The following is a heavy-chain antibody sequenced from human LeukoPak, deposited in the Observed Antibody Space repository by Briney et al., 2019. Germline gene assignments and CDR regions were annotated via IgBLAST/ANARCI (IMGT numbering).Heavy chain of an antibody. CDR2: INHSGST. D-gene: IGHD1-26*01. V-gene: IGHV4-34*01. Sequence: SETLSLTCAVYGGSFSGYYWSWIRQPPGKGLEWIGEINHSGSTNYNPSLKSRVTISVDTSKNQFSLKPSSVTAADTAVYYCARGVPRGLLHWGQGTLVTVSS. CDR1: GGSFSGYY. CDR3: ARGVPRGLLH. J-gene: IGHJ4*02.